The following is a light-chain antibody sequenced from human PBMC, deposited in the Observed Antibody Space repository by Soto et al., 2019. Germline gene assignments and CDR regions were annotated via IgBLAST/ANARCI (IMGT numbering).Light chain of an antibody. Sequence: QSALTQPPSVSAAPGQRVTISCSGSASNIGNNSVSWYQQLPGAAPKLLIYDDNNRPSGIPDRFSDSKSGTSATLGITGLQTGDEADYYCGTWDTSLPACVFGPGTKLTVL. CDR1: ASNIGNNS. J-gene: IGLJ1*01. CDR2: DDN. CDR3: GTWDTSLPACV. V-gene: IGLV1-51*01.